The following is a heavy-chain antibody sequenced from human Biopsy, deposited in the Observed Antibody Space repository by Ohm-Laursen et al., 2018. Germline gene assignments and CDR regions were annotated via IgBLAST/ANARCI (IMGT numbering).Heavy chain of an antibody. V-gene: IGHV3-23*01. CDR1: RFAFTIYA. J-gene: IGHJ4*02. Sequence: GSLRLSRAASRFAFTIYAKHWVRQAPGQGLELDSTTSANGVTTFYADSVKGRFTISRDGSSDTLYLQMHSLRADDTALYYCAKGGYCSATSCNMDVDYWGQGALVTVSS. D-gene: IGHD2-2*02. CDR2: TSANGVTT. CDR3: AKGGYCSATSCNMDVDY.